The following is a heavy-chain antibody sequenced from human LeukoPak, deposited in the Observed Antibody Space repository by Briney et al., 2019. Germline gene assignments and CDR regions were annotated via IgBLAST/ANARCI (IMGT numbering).Heavy chain of an antibody. CDR3: TTDEDWNYARKDV. CDR1: GFTFNYAW. D-gene: IGHD1-7*01. Sequence: GGSLRLSCAASGFTFNYAWMSWVRQVPGRGLEWVGQTVSEIDGGTTDYAAPVKGRFTISRDDSKSTLYLQMNSLKIEDTAVYYCTTDEDWNYARKDVWGQGATVIVSS. V-gene: IGHV3-15*04. J-gene: IGHJ6*02. CDR2: TVSEIDGGTT.